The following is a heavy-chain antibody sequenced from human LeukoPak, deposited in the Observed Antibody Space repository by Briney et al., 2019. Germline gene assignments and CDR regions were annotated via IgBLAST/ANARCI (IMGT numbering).Heavy chain of an antibody. J-gene: IGHJ4*02. V-gene: IGHV3-48*02. D-gene: IGHD2-15*01. CDR1: GFTFSSYD. Sequence: PGGSLRLSCTASGFTFSSYDMNWVRQAPGKGLEWVSYISTISSTKYYADSVKGRFTISRDNAKNSLYLQVNSLRDEDTAVYYCARDRRSYGGLDYWGQGTLVTVSS. CDR2: ISTISSTK. CDR3: ARDRRSYGGLDY.